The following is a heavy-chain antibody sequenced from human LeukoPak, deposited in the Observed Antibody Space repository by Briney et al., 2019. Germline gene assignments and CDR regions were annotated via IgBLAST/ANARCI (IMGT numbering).Heavy chain of an antibody. CDR2: IYYSGST. CDR3: ARGAFYGDYDY. D-gene: IGHD4-17*01. V-gene: IGHV4-59*01. J-gene: IGHJ4*02. CDR1: GGSISSYY. Sequence: SETLSLTCTVSGGSISSYYWSWIRQPPGKGLEWIGYIYYSGSTNYNPSLKSQVTISVDTSKNQFSLKLSSVTAADTAVYYCARGAFYGDYDYWGQGTLVTVSS.